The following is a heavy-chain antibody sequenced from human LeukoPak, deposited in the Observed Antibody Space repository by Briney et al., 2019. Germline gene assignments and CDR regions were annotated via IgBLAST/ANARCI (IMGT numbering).Heavy chain of an antibody. Sequence: ASVNVSYKASGYTFTSYDLTWVRQAPGQGLEGMGGINPYNGNTNHAQNPQGRVTMTTDTSTSTAYMELRSLRSDDTAVYLCVRNSLDNSWESYRIYAYDIWGQGTMVTVSS. CDR3: VRNSLDNSWESYRIYAYDI. J-gene: IGHJ3*02. CDR1: GYTFTSYD. D-gene: IGHD3-16*01. CDR2: INPYNGNT. V-gene: IGHV1-18*01.